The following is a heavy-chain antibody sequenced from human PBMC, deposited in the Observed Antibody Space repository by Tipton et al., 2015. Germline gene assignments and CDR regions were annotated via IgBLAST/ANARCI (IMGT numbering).Heavy chain of an antibody. D-gene: IGHD5-18*01. CDR2: IIVMFDKA. Sequence: QLVQSGAEVKKPGSSVKVSCKASGGSFSSYTISWVRQARGQGLEWMGDIIVMFDKANYAQKFQGRVTITADKSTSTAYMELSSLRSEDTAVYYCARGYSPRRWFDPWGQGTLVTVSS. CDR3: ARGYSPRRWFDP. J-gene: IGHJ5*02. V-gene: IGHV1-69*06. CDR1: GGSFSSYT.